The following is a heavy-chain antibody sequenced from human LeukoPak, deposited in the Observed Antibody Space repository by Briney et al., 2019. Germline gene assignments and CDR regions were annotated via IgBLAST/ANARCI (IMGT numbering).Heavy chain of an antibody. CDR3: ARQAYYYYGMDV. J-gene: IGHJ6*02. CDR2: INYSGRG. CDR1: GGSIGSSTYY. Sequence: SETLSLTCTVSGGSIGSSTYYWGWIRQPPGKGLEWIGTINYSGRGYYSPSLKSRVTISVDTPKNQFSLKLSSVTAADTAVYYCARQAYYYYGMDVWGQGTTVTVSS. V-gene: IGHV4-39*01.